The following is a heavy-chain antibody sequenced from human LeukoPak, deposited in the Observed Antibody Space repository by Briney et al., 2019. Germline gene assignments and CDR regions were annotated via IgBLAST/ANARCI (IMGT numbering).Heavy chain of an antibody. CDR3: ARGLPRITMIVVASRAFDI. CDR1: GYSISSGYY. J-gene: IGHJ3*02. CDR2: IYHSGST. D-gene: IGHD3-22*01. Sequence: SETLSLTRAVSGYSISSGYYWGWIRQPPGKGLEWIGSIYHSGSTYYNPSLKSRVTISVDTSKNQFSLKLSSVTAADTAVYYCARGLPRITMIVVASRAFDIWGQGTMVTVSS. V-gene: IGHV4-38-2*01.